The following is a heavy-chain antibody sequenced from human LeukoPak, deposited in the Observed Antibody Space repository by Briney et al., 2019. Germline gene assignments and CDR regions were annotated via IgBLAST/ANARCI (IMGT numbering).Heavy chain of an antibody. CDR2: IKVSGDWT. D-gene: IGHD3/OR15-3a*01. CDR1: GYIFINHY. Sequence: ASVKDSCKSTGYIFINHYIHWVRQAPGQRLDWMGIIKVSGDWTSYTQKFQGRVTMTRDMSTSTDYMELSILRSEDTAVYYCVREPPESYYFDHWGQGTLVTVSS. J-gene: IGHJ4*02. V-gene: IGHV1-46*01. CDR3: VREPPESYYFDH.